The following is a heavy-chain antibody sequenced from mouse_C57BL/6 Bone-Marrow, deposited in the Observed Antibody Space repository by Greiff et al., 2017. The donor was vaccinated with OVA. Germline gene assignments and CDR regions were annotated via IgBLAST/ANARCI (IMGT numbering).Heavy chain of an antibody. V-gene: IGHV1-26*01. CDR1: GYTFTDYY. CDR2: INPNNGGT. J-gene: IGHJ4*01. Sequence: VQLQQSGPELVKPGASVKISCKASGYTFTDYYMNWVKQSHGKSLEWIGDINPNNGGTSYNQKFKGKATLTVDKSSSTAYMELRSLTSEDSAVYYCARAPFYYGNLYAMDYWSQGTSVTVSS. CDR3: ARAPFYYGNLYAMDY. D-gene: IGHD2-1*01.